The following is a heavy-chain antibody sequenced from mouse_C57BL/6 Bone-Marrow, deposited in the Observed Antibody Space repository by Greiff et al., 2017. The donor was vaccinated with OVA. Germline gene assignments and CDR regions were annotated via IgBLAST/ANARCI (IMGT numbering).Heavy chain of an antibody. CDR1: GYTFTSYG. CDR3: ASPHY. Sequence: VKLQESGAELARPGASVKLSCKASGYTFTSYGISWVKQRTGQGLEWIGEIYPRSGNTYYNEKFKGKATLTADKSSSTAYMELRRLTSEDSAVYFCASPHYWGQGTTRTVSS. CDR2: IYPRSGNT. V-gene: IGHV1-81*01. J-gene: IGHJ2*01.